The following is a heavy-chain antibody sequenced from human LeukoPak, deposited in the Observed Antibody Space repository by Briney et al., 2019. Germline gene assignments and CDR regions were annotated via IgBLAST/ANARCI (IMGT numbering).Heavy chain of an antibody. CDR2: ITGSGGST. CDR1: GFTFSNYG. CDR3: ARDERLLSFLK. J-gene: IGHJ4*02. Sequence: GGSLRLSCLTSGFTFSNYGMHWVRQAPGKGLEWVSGITGSGGSTYYADSVKGRFTISRDNSKNTLYLQMNSLRAEDTAIYYCARDERLLSFLKWGQGTLVTVSS. V-gene: IGHV3-23*01. D-gene: IGHD3-3*01.